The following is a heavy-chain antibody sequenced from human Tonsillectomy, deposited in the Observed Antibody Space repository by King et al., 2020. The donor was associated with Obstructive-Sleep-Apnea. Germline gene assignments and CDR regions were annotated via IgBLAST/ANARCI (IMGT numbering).Heavy chain of an antibody. J-gene: IGHJ3*01. CDR3: AALGAIVNRDAFDV. CDR2: ISSSSSTI. V-gene: IGHV3-48*04. D-gene: IGHD1-26*01. CDR1: GFTFSIYS. Sequence: VQLVESGGGLVQSGGSLRLSCAASGFTFSIYSMNWVRQAPGKGLEWVSYISSSSSTIYYADSVKGRFTISRDNAKNSLYLQMNRLRAEDTAVYYCAALGAIVNRDAFDVCGQGTMVTVSS.